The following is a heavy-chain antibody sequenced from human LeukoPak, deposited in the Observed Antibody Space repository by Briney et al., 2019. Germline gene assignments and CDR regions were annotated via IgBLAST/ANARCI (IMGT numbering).Heavy chain of an antibody. CDR2: IISSTNTI. CDR1: GFTFTNYN. CDR3: ARDPNDYGDFWYFDL. D-gene: IGHD4-17*01. Sequence: GGSLRLSCTASGFTFTNYNMNWVRQAPGKGLEWLSYIISSTNTIYFPDSLKGRFTISSDTAKNSLYLQMNSLSDEDTAIYFCARDPNDYGDFWYFDLWGRGTLVTVSS. J-gene: IGHJ2*01. V-gene: IGHV3-48*02.